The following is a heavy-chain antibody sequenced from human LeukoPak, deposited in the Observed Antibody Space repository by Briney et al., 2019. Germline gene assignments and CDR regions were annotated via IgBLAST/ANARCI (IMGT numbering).Heavy chain of an antibody. CDR1: GGSISSSDTYY. V-gene: IGHV4-61*02. CDR3: ARDHAVTMFRGVGSGWFDP. Sequence: SETLSLTCTVSGGSISSSDTYYWSWIRQPAGKRLEWIGRIYTTGSTYYNPSLKSRVTISVDTSKNQFSLKLSSVTAADTAVYFCARDHAVTMFRGVGSGWFDPWGQGTLVTVSS. J-gene: IGHJ5*02. D-gene: IGHD3-10*01. CDR2: IYTTGST.